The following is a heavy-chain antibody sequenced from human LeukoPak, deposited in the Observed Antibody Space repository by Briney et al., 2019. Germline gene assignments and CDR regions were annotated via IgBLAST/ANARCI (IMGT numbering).Heavy chain of an antibody. V-gene: IGHV3-11*01. D-gene: IGHD2-15*01. Sequence: GGSLRLSCAASGFTFSDYYMSWIRQAPGKGLEWVSYISSSGSTIYYADSVKGRFTISRDNSKNTLYLQMNSLRAEDTAVYYCAKMVVAATLLDYWGQGTLVTVSS. CDR1: GFTFSDYY. CDR3: AKMVVAATLLDY. CDR2: ISSSGSTI. J-gene: IGHJ4*02.